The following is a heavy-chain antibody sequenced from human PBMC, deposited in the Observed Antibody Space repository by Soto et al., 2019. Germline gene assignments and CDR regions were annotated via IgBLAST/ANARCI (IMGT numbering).Heavy chain of an antibody. V-gene: IGHV1-69*12. Sequence: QVQLVQSGAEVKKPGSSVKVSCKAYGGTFSSYAISWVRQAPGQGLEWMGGIIPIFGTANYAQKFQGRVTITADESTSTAYMELSSLRYEDTAVYYCARSIAARAVVAADYWGQGTLVTVSS. D-gene: IGHD6-6*01. J-gene: IGHJ4*02. CDR3: ARSIAARAVVAADY. CDR1: GGTFSSYA. CDR2: IIPIFGTA.